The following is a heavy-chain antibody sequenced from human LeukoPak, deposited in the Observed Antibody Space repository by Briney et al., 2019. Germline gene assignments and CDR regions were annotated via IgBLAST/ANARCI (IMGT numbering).Heavy chain of an antibody. V-gene: IGHV1-69*06. D-gene: IGHD3-22*01. CDR1: GGTFSSYA. J-gene: IGHJ4*02. CDR2: IIPIFGTA. CDR3: ARDSSDSSGYYLSY. Sequence: ASVKVSCKASGGTFSSYAISWVRQASGQGLEWMGGIIPIFGTATYAQKFQGRVTITADKSTSTAYMELSSLRSEDTAVYYCARDSSDSSGYYLSYWGQGTLVPVSS.